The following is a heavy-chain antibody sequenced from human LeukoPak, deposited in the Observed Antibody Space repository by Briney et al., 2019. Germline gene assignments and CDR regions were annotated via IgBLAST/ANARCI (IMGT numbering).Heavy chain of an antibody. Sequence: ASVKVSCTASGYTFSAYYIHWVRQAPGQGLEWMGWINPNSGDTNSAQKFQGRVTMTRDTSISTVYMEVSSLISDDTAVYYCARVNRALDYWGQGTLVTVSS. V-gene: IGHV1-2*02. J-gene: IGHJ4*02. CDR3: ARVNRALDY. CDR2: INPNSGDT. CDR1: GYTFSAYY.